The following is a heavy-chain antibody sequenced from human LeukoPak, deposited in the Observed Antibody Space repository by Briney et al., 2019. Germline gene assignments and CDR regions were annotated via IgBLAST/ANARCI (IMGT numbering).Heavy chain of an antibody. CDR2: ISYEGSNN. CDR3: GTIPPPRHSSNEGHEYYFDY. CDR1: GFTFSSYG. J-gene: IGHJ4*02. D-gene: IGHD1-1*01. V-gene: IGHV3-30*03. Sequence: GGSLRLSCAASGFTFSSYGMHWVRQAPGKGLEWVAVISYEGSNNYYAHSVKDRCTISKDDSKNTLYLQMNSLKAEGPAVYYCGTIPPPRHSSNEGHEYYFDYWGQGTLVTVSS.